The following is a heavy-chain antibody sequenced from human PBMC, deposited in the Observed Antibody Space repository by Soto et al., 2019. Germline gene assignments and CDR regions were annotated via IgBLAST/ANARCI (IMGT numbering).Heavy chain of an antibody. CDR3: ARALVDCSGGSCYSFHAFDM. Sequence: TLSLTCTVSGGSISSSGSFWGWIRQPPGKGLEWIGNIYYSGSTYYNPSLKSRVSISVDTSKTQFSLRLSSVTAADTAVYYCARALVDCSGGSCYSFHAFDMWGQGTMVTVSS. J-gene: IGHJ3*02. CDR1: GGSISSSGSF. CDR2: IYYSGST. D-gene: IGHD2-15*01. V-gene: IGHV4-39*01.